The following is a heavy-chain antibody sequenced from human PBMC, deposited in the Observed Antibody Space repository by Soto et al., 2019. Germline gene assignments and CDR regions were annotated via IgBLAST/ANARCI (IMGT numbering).Heavy chain of an antibody. D-gene: IGHD2-15*01. Sequence: ASETLSLTCAVYGGSFSGYYWSWIRQPPGKGLEWNGEINHSGSTNYNTSLKSRVSISLDTSKIQFSLKLSSVIAADTAVYYFARVKCSGGSCYSGNWFDPWGQGTLVTVSS. J-gene: IGHJ5*02. CDR1: GGSFSGYY. CDR3: ARVKCSGGSCYSGNWFDP. CDR2: INHSGST. V-gene: IGHV4-34*01.